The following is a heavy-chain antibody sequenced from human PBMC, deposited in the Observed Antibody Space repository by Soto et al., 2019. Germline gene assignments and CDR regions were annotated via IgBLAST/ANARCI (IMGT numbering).Heavy chain of an antibody. D-gene: IGHD6-19*01. Sequence: XESLKVTCQCSGNSCTSYLIGLVRQMPGKGLEWMGIIYPGDSDTRYSPSFQGQVTISADKSISTAYLQWSSLKASDTALYYCERGAVAGHNWFDPWGQGTLVTVSS. CDR2: IYPGDSDT. J-gene: IGHJ5*02. CDR3: ERGAVAGHNWFDP. V-gene: IGHV5-51*01. CDR1: GNSCTSYL.